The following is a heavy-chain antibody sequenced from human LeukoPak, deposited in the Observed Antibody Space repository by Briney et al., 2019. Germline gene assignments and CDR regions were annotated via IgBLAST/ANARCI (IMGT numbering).Heavy chain of an antibody. D-gene: IGHD4-23*01. CDR2: MNPNSGNT. CDR3: ARGINGGNQTPYNWFDP. J-gene: IGHJ5*02. V-gene: IGHV1-8*01. Sequence: GASVKVSCKASGYTFTSYDINWVRQATGQGLEWMGWMNPNSGNTGYAQKFQGRVTMTRNTSISTAYMELSSLRSEDTAVYYCARGINGGNQTPYNWFDPWGQGTLVTVSS. CDR1: GYTFTSYD.